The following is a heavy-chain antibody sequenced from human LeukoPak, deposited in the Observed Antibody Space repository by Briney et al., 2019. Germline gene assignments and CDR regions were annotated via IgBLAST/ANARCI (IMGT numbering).Heavy chain of an antibody. Sequence: ASVKVSCKASGYTFTSYGISWVRQAPGQGLEWMGWISAYNGNTNYAQKLQGRVTMTTDTSTSTAYMELSSLRSEDTAVYYCARGGYCSGGSCYLDYWGQGTLVTVSS. CDR2: ISAYNGNT. J-gene: IGHJ4*02. CDR3: ARGGYCSGGSCYLDY. D-gene: IGHD2-15*01. V-gene: IGHV1-18*01. CDR1: GYTFTSYG.